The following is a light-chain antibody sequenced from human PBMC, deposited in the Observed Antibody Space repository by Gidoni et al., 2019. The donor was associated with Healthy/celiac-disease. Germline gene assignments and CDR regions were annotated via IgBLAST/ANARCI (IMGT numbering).Light chain of an antibody. CDR1: QSVLYSSNNKNY. Sequence: DIVLTQSPDSLAVSLGARATIHCKSSQSVLYSSNNKNYLAWYLQKPGQPPKLLSYWSSTRESGVPDRFSGSVSGTDYTLSISSLQAEDVAVYYCQQYYSTPFTFGPGTKVDIK. J-gene: IGKJ3*01. CDR2: WSS. CDR3: QQYYSTPFT. V-gene: IGKV4-1*01.